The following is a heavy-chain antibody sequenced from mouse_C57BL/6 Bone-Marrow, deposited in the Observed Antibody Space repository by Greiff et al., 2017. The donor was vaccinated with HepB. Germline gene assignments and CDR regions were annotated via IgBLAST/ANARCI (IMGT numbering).Heavy chain of an antibody. CDR1: GFNIKDYY. CDR3: ARSLGLLYDYFDH. D-gene: IGHD2-1*01. V-gene: IGHV14-2*01. Sequence: VQLQQSGAELVKPGASVKLSCTASGFNIKDYYMHWVKQRTEQGLEWIGRIDPEDGETKYAPKFQGKATITADKSSNTAYLQLSSLTSEDTAVCYCARSLGLLYDYFDHWGRGTTLTVSS. CDR2: IDPEDGET. J-gene: IGHJ2*01.